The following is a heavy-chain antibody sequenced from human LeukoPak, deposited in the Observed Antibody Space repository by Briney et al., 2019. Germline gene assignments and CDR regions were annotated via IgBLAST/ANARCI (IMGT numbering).Heavy chain of an antibody. Sequence: SETVSLTCTVSGGFASSSSYFWGWIRQPPGKRLEWIGSIYYSGTTYHNPSLKSRITISVDTSKNQSSLKLSSVTAADTAVYYCARHGGAAAAIDYWGQGTLVTVSS. D-gene: IGHD6-13*01. CDR3: ARHGGAAAAIDY. CDR1: GGFASSSSYF. CDR2: IYYSGTT. J-gene: IGHJ4*02. V-gene: IGHV4-39*01.